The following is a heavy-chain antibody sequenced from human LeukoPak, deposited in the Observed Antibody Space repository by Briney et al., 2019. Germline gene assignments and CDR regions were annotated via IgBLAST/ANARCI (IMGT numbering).Heavy chain of an antibody. CDR1: GFTFNNYA. CDR2: ISGSGETT. D-gene: IGHD4-17*01. J-gene: IGHJ4*02. CDR3: ARDYADYVGYFFFDY. V-gene: IGHV3-23*01. Sequence: PGRSLRLSCAASGFTFNNYAMNWVRQAPGKGLEWVLSISGSGETTYYADSAKGRFTISTDNSQNTLYLQMNSLRAEDTAVYYCARDYADYVGYFFFDYWGQGTLVTVSS.